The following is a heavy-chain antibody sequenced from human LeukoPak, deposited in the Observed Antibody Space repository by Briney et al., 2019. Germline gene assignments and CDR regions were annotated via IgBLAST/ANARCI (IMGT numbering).Heavy chain of an antibody. CDR1: GGSMSSYY. CDR3: ARGHWYFDL. Sequence: SETLSLTCTVPGGSMSSYYWSWIRQPAGKGLEYIGRIYTSGDTNSNPSLKSRVTMSVDTSNNQFSLKLRSVTAADTAVYYCARGHWYFDLWGRGTLVTVSS. V-gene: IGHV4-4*07. J-gene: IGHJ2*01. CDR2: IYTSGDT.